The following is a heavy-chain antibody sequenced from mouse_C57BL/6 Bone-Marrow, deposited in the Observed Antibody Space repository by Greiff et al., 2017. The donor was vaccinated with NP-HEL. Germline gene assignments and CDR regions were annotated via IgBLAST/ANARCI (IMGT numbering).Heavy chain of an antibody. CDR1: GYTFTSYW. V-gene: IGHV1-50*01. J-gene: IGHJ3*01. Sequence: QVQLQQPGAELVKPGASVKLSCKASGYTFTSYWMQWVKQRPGQGLEWIGEIDPSDSYTNYNQKFKGKATLTVDTSSSTAYMQLSSLTSEDSAVYYCAREGSGYKAWFAYWGQGTLVTVSA. D-gene: IGHD3-2*02. CDR2: IDPSDSYT. CDR3: AREGSGYKAWFAY.